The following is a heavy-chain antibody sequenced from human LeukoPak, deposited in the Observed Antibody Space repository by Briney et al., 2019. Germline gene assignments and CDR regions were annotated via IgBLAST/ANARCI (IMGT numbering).Heavy chain of an antibody. Sequence: PGRSLRLSCAASGFTFSNAYMTWVRQAPGEGLEWVGRIKRKTDGGTAVYAAPVKGRFTISRDDSKNTLYLQMNSLKTEDTAVYYCTTERAGYDFDYWGQGTLVTVSS. CDR2: IKRKTDGGTA. CDR3: TTERAGYDFDY. CDR1: GFTFSNAY. J-gene: IGHJ4*02. V-gene: IGHV3-15*01. D-gene: IGHD5-12*01.